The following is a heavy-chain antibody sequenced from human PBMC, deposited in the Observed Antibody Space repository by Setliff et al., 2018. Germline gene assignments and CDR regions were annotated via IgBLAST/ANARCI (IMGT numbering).Heavy chain of an antibody. CDR3: ARGSSGWYGLTDY. D-gene: IGHD6-19*01. J-gene: IGHJ4*02. CDR1: GFTFSSYA. CDR2: ISGSGGST. V-gene: IGHV3-23*01. Sequence: TGGSLRLSCAASGFTFSSYAMSWVRQAPGKGLEWVSAISGSGGSTYYADSVKGRFTISRDNSKNTLYLQMNSLRAEDTAVYYCARGSSGWYGLTDYWGQGTLVTSPQ.